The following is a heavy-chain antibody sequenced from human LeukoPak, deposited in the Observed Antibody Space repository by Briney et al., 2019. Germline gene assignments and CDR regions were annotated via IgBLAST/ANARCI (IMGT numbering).Heavy chain of an antibody. CDR2: ISSSSSYI. CDR3: ARFGYCSSISCYAV. CDR1: GFTFSSYS. J-gene: IGHJ4*02. D-gene: IGHD2-2*01. Sequence: GGSLRLSCAASGFTFSSYSMNWVRQAPGKGLEWVSSISSSSSYIYYADSVKGRFTISRDSAKSSLYLQMNSPRAEDTAVYYCARFGYCSSISCYAVWGQGTLVTVSS. V-gene: IGHV3-21*01.